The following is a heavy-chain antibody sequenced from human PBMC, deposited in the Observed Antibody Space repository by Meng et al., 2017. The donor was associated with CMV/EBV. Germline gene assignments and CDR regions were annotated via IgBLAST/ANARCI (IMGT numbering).Heavy chain of an antibody. Sequence: GRLKKSGPGVVMPSETLFLTCTVSGGSISSYYWSWMRQPGGKGLEWIGRIYTSGSTNYNPSLKSRVTMSVDTSKNQFSLKLSSVTAADTAVYYCARSMVVAGDWFDPWGQGTLVTVSS. D-gene: IGHD2-15*01. J-gene: IGHJ5*02. V-gene: IGHV4-4*07. CDR1: GGSISSYY. CDR3: ARSMVVAGDWFDP. CDR2: IYTSGST.